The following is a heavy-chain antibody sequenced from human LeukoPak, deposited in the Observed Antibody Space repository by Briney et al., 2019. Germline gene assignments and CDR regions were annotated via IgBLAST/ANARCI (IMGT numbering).Heavy chain of an antibody. CDR2: ISYDGSNK. V-gene: IGHV3-30*18. D-gene: IGHD6-19*01. Sequence: PGGSLRLSCAASGFTFSSYGMHWVRQAPGKGLEWVAVISYDGSNKYYADSVKGRFTISRDNSKNTLYLQMNSLRAEDTAVYYCAKASQQWLVQGGPFDYWGQGTLVTVSS. J-gene: IGHJ4*02. CDR3: AKASQQWLVQGGPFDY. CDR1: GFTFSSYG.